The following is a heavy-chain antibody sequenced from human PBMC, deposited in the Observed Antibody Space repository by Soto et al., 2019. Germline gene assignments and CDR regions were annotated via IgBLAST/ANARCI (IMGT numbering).Heavy chain of an antibody. V-gene: IGHV4-31*03. CDR1: GGSISSGGYY. CDR2: NYYSGIT. J-gene: IGHJ6*02. CDR3: ARGSSIAGLYHGMDV. D-gene: IGHD6-6*01. Sequence: QVQLQESGPGLVKPSQTLSLTCTVSGGSISSGGYYWTWIRQHPGKGLEWIGYNYYSGITYYNPSLKSRVTISLDTSKNQFSLKLSSVPAADTAVYYCARGSSIAGLYHGMDVWGQGTTVTVSS.